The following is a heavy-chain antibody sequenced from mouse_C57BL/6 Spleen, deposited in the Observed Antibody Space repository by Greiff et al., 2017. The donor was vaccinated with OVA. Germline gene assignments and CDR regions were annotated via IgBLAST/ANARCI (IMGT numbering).Heavy chain of an antibody. CDR2: IYPRSGNT. CDR3: ARYDYDRAMDY. J-gene: IGHJ4*01. D-gene: IGHD2-4*01. Sequence: VQLQESGAELARPGASVKLSCKASGYTFTSYGISWVKQRTGQGLEWIGEIYPRSGNTYYNEKFKGKATLTADKSSSTAYMELRSLTSEDSAVYFCARYDYDRAMDYWGQGTSVTVSS. V-gene: IGHV1-81*01. CDR1: GYTFTSYG.